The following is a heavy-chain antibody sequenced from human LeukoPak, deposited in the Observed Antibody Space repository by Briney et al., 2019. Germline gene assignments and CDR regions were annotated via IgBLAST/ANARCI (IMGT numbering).Heavy chain of an antibody. J-gene: IGHJ4*02. CDR1: GFTFSSYS. CDR2: ISSSSSYI. V-gene: IGHV3-21*01. CDR3: AREGGGIQLWLRYYFDY. D-gene: IGHD5-18*01. Sequence: GGSLRLSCAASGFTFSSYSMNWVRQAPGKGLEWVSSISSSSSYIYYADSVKGRFTISRDNAKNSLYLQMNSLRAEDTAVYYCAREGGGIQLWLRYYFDYWGQGTLVTVSS.